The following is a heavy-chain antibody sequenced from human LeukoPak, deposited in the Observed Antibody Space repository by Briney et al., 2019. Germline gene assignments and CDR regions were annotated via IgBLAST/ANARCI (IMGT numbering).Heavy chain of an antibody. CDR1: GGSISSYY. Sequence: SETLSLTCTVSGGSISSYYWSWLRQPPGQGLGWIGYIYYRGSTNYNPSLKSRVTISVDTSKNQFSLKLSSVTAADTAVYYCARYELVSHIWGQGTMVTVSS. CDR3: ARYELVSHI. D-gene: IGHD3-9*01. J-gene: IGHJ3*02. V-gene: IGHV4-59*08. CDR2: IYYRGST.